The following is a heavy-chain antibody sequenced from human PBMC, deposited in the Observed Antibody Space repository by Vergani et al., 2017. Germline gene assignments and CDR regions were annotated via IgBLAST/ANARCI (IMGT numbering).Heavy chain of an antibody. CDR3: ARVVPTVTGYFDY. CDR1: GFTVSSNY. Sequence: VQLVESGGGLIQPGGSLRLSCAASGFTVSSNYMSWVRQAPGKGLEWVAVISYDGSNKYYADSVKGRFTISRDNSKNTLYLQMNSLRAEDTAVYYCARVVPTVTGYFDYWGQGTLVTVSS. D-gene: IGHD4-17*01. V-gene: IGHV3-30*03. CDR2: ISYDGSNK. J-gene: IGHJ4*02.